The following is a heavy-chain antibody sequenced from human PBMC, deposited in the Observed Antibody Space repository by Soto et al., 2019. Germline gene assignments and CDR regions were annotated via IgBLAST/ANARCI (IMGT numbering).Heavy chain of an antibody. Sequence: QVQLVQSGAEVKKPGSSVKVSCTASGGTFSSYAISWVRQAPGQGLEWMGGIIPIFGTANYAQKFQGRVTITADKATSTAYMELSSLRSEDTAVYYCEREDLEKYDSSGSSWFDPWGQGTLVTVSS. V-gene: IGHV1-69*06. CDR3: EREDLEKYDSSGSSWFDP. CDR2: IIPIFGTA. CDR1: GGTFSSYA. D-gene: IGHD3-22*01. J-gene: IGHJ5*02.